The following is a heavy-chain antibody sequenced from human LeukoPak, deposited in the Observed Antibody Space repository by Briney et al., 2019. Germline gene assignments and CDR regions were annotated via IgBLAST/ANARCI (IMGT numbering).Heavy chain of an antibody. J-gene: IGHJ5*01. D-gene: IGHD2-8*01. CDR1: GFTFSSYA. Sequence: GGSLRLSCAASGFTFSSYAMSWVRQAPGKGLEWVSAIDSSGGSTFYADSVKGRFTISRDNSKNSLYLQMNNLRAEDTAVYYCARYLHDNGAFDSWGQGTLVTVSS. CDR2: IDSSGGST. V-gene: IGHV3-23*01. CDR3: ARYLHDNGAFDS.